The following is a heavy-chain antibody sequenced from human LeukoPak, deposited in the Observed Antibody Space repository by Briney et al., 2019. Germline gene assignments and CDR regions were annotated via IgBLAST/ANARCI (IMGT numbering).Heavy chain of an antibody. CDR2: ISSSSSTI. J-gene: IGHJ5*02. CDR1: GFTFSSYS. CDR3: ARDYGSGSYFGNPFDP. V-gene: IGHV3-48*01. D-gene: IGHD3-10*01. Sequence: PGGSLRLSCAASGFTFSSYSMNWVRQAPGKGLEWVSYISSSSSTIYYADSVKGRFTISRDNAKNSLYLQMNSLRAEDAAVYYCARDYGSGSYFGNPFDPWGQGTLVTVSS.